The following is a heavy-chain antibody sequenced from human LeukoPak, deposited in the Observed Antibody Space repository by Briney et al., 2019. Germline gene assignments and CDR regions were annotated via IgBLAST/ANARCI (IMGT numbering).Heavy chain of an antibody. CDR3: ARGARSGSSAYGY. J-gene: IGHJ4*02. CDR1: GGSISSYY. CDR2: IYYSGST. D-gene: IGHD1-26*01. V-gene: IGHV4-59*01. Sequence: SETLSLTCTVSGGSISSYYWSWIRQPPGKGLEWIGYIYYSGSTNYNPSLKSRVTISVDTSKNQFSLKLSSVTAADTAVYCCARGARSGSSAYGYWGQGTLVTVSS.